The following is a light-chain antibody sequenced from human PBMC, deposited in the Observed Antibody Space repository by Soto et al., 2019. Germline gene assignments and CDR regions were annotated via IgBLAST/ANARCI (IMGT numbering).Light chain of an antibody. CDR3: SSDISSITRV. CDR1: SSDVGGYNY. CDR2: DVS. V-gene: IGLV2-14*01. J-gene: IGLJ1*01. Sequence: QSVLTQPASVSGSPGQSITISCTGTSSDVGGYNYVSWYQQHPGKAPKLMIYDVSNRPSGVSNRFSGSKSGNTASLTISGLQAEDEADYYCSSDISSITRVFGTGTKVTGL.